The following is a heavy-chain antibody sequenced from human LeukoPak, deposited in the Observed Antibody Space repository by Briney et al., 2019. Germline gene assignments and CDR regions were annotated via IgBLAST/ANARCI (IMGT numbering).Heavy chain of an antibody. CDR3: ARGRVRFGDLLYFDF. Sequence: SETLSLTCAVYGGSFSGYSWNLIRQPPGKGLEWIGEINHGGSTNYNPFLKSRVTTSADTSKSHFSLKLTSVTAADAAVYYCARGRVRFGDLLYFDFWGPGTLVTVSS. J-gene: IGHJ4*02. V-gene: IGHV4-34*01. D-gene: IGHD3-10*01. CDR1: GGSFSGYS. CDR2: INHGGST.